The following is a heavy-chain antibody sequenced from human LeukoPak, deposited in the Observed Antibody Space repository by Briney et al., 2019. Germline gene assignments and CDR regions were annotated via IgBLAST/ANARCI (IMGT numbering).Heavy chain of an antibody. J-gene: IGHJ4*02. CDR2: INPNSGGT. V-gene: IGHV1-2*02. Sequence: ASVKVSCKASGYTFTGYYMHWVRQAPGQGLEWMGWINPNSGGTNYAQKFQGRVTMTRDTSISTAYMELSRLRSDDTAVYYCARSWYSSGWYTFDYWGQGTLVTVSS. D-gene: IGHD6-19*01. CDR1: GYTFTGYY. CDR3: ARSWYSSGWYTFDY.